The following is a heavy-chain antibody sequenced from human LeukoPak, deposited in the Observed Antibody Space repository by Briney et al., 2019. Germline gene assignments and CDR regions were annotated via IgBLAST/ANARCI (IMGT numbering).Heavy chain of an antibody. J-gene: IGHJ4*02. V-gene: IGHV3-23*01. CDR3: AKGRGTAVTSAANY. CDR1: GFTVSRNY. D-gene: IGHD4-17*01. Sequence: PGGSLRLSCAASGFTVSRNYMSWVRQAPGKGLEWVSSISGSGDNTYYADSVKDQFSISRDNSKTTVTLQMNSLRAEDTAVYYCAKGRGTAVTSAANYWGQGTLVTVSS. CDR2: ISGSGDNT.